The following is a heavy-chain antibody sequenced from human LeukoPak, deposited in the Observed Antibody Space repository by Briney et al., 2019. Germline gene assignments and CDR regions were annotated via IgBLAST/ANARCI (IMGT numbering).Heavy chain of an antibody. V-gene: IGHV4-4*02. D-gene: IGHD6-13*01. CDR3: ARDRAAAGNFDY. J-gene: IGHJ4*02. CDR2: IYHSGST. CDR1: GGSISSSNW. Sequence: SGTLSLTCAASGGSISSSNWWSWVRQPPGKGLEWIGEIYHSGSTNYNPSLKSRVTISVDKSKNQFSLKLSSVTAVDTAVYYCARDRAAAGNFDYWGQGTLVTVSS.